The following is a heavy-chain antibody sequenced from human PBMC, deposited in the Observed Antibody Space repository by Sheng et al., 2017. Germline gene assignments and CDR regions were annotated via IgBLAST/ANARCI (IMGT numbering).Heavy chain of an antibody. Sequence: EVQLVESGGGLVQPGGSLRLSCAASGFIFSDHYMDWVRQAPGKGLEWVGRTRNKANGYTTDYAASVKGRFTISRDDSKNSLYLQMNSLKTEDTAVYYCAVRLLIGGAAGPFDYWGQGALVTVSS. D-gene: IGHD3-16*01. V-gene: IGHV3-72*01. CDR3: AVRLLIGGAAGPFDY. CDR1: GFIFSDHY. J-gene: IGHJ4*02. CDR2: TRNKANGYTT.